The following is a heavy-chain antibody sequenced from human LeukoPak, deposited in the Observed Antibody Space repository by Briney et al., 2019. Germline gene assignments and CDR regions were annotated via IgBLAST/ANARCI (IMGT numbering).Heavy chain of an antibody. D-gene: IGHD3-3*01. CDR3: AKDYDFWSGYSPIDY. CDR2: ISYDGSNK. Sequence: PGGSLRLSCAASGFTFSSYGMHWVRQAPGKGLERVAVISYDGSNKYYADSVKGRFTISRDNSKNTLYLQMNSLRAEDTAVYYCAKDYDFWSGYSPIDYWGQGTLVTVSS. CDR1: GFTFSSYG. V-gene: IGHV3-30*18. J-gene: IGHJ4*02.